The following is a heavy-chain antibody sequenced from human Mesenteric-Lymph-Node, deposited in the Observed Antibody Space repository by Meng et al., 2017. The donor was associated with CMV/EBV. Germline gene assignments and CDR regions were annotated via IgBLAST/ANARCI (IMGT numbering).Heavy chain of an antibody. Sequence: CAVYGVSFSDYYWSWIRQPPGKGLEWIGETNHSGSTIYNPSLKSRVTISVDTSKNQFSLNLNSVTAADTAVYYCASGVRGSGTYYSNSWGQGTLVTVSS. CDR2: TNHSGST. CDR1: GVSFSDYY. CDR3: ASGVRGSGTYYSNS. V-gene: IGHV4-34*01. D-gene: IGHD3-10*01. J-gene: IGHJ4*02.